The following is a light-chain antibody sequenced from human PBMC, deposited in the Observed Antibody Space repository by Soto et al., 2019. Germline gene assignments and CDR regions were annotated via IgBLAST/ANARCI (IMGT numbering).Light chain of an antibody. CDR1: TGDIGSYNR. Sequence: QSALTQPASLSGSPGQSITISCTGTTGDIGSYNRVSWYQQHPGKAPKLIIYEVTDRPSGVSNRFSGSKSGNTASLTISGLQAEDEAEYYCSSYTNINTTACVFGTGTTVTVL. CDR3: SSYTNINTTACV. CDR2: EVT. J-gene: IGLJ1*01. V-gene: IGLV2-14*01.